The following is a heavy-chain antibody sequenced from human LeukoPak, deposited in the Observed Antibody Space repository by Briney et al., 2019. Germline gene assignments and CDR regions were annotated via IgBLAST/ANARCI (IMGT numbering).Heavy chain of an antibody. V-gene: IGHV3-30*18. D-gene: IGHD1/OR15-1a*01. CDR1: GFIFSNHG. J-gene: IGHJ4*02. Sequence: GMSLRLSCAVSGFIFSNHGMHWVRQAPGKGLEWLSVISYDGRKNYYADSVKGRFTISRNNSKDTLYLQMNSLRAEDTALYYCAKENTNAMDYFDYWGQGTLVTVSS. CDR2: ISYDGRKN. CDR3: AKENTNAMDYFDY.